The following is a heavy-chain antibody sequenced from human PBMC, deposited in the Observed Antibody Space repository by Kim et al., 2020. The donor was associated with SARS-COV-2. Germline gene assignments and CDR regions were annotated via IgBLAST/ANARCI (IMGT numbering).Heavy chain of an antibody. D-gene: IGHD3-10*01. CDR2: IDQSGTI. Sequence: SETLSLTCAVYGGSLSGYRWSWIRQPPGKGLEWIGEIDQSGTINHNPSLKSRVTMSIDTSKNQFSLKLTSVTAADTGFYHCARGRAGVVTAPVLGIGPHYEYFIMDVWGHGTTVTVSS. J-gene: IGHJ6*02. CDR3: ARGRAGVVTAPVLGIGPHYEYFIMDV. CDR1: GGSLSGYR. V-gene: IGHV4-34*01.